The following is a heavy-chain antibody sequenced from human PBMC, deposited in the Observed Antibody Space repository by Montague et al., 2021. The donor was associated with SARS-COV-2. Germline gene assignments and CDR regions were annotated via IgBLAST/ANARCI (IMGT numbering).Heavy chain of an antibody. CDR3: ARDVGWYSSSWFDY. CDR2: IYYSGST. D-gene: IGHD6-13*01. J-gene: IGHJ4*02. Sequence: TLSLTCTVSGGSISSGGYYWSWIPQHPGKGPEWIGYIYYSGSTYYNPSLKSRVTISVDTSKNQFSLKLSSVTAADTAVYYCARDVGWYSSSWFDYWGQGTLVTVSS. V-gene: IGHV4-31*03. CDR1: GGSISSGGYY.